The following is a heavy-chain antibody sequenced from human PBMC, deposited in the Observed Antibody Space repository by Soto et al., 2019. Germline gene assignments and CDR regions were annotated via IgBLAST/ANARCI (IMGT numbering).Heavy chain of an antibody. CDR2: VKEDGSEK. Sequence: GGSLRLSCAASEFTFKDYWMSWVRQAPGKGLEWVANVKEDGSEKYYADSVRGRFTISRDNSKNTLYLQMNSLRAEDTAVYYCAKVVNYDFWSGYYSTNLVKYYYYYGMDVWGQGTTVTVSS. J-gene: IGHJ6*02. V-gene: IGHV3-7*03. D-gene: IGHD3-3*01. CDR1: EFTFKDYW. CDR3: AKVVNYDFWSGYYSTNLVKYYYYYGMDV.